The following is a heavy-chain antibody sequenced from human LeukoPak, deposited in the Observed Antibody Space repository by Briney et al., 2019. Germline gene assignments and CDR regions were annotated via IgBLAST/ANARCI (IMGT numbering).Heavy chain of an antibody. D-gene: IGHD3-22*01. J-gene: IGHJ4*02. V-gene: IGHV3-30*02. CDR3: ANAYYYDSSGYYFDY. Sequence: TRGSLRLSCAASGFTFSSYGMHWVRQAPGKGLEWVAFIRYDGSNKYYADSVKGRFTISRDNSKNTLYLQMNSLRAEDTAVYYCANAYYYDSSGYYFDYWGQGTLVTVSS. CDR1: GFTFSSYG. CDR2: IRYDGSNK.